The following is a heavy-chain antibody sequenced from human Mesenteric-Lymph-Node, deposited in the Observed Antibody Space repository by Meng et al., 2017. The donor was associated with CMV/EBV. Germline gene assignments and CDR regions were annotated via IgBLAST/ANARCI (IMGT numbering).Heavy chain of an antibody. D-gene: IGHD6-19*01. CDR1: GFNFSSYS. CDR3: AKDSPVAGTGAFDI. J-gene: IGHJ3*02. V-gene: IGHV3-21*04. CDR2: ISSSSSYI. Sequence: GESLKISCAASGFNFSSYSMNWVRQAPGKGLEWVSSISSSSSYIYYADSVKGRFTISRDNAKNSLYLQMNSLRADDTAVYYCAKDSPVAGTGAFDIWGQGTMVNRLL.